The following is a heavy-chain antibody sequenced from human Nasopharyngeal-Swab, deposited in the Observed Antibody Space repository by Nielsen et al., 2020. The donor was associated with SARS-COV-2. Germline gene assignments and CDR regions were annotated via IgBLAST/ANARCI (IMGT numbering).Heavy chain of an antibody. D-gene: IGHD1-26*01. Sequence: GGSLRLSCAASGFTFSNYEMNWVRQAPGKGLEWVSYISSSGRNMYYADSVKGRFIISRDNATKSLFLQMNSLRAEDTAVYYCARARVGEGGRDYYYGMDVWGQGTTVTVSS. CDR2: ISSSGRNM. CDR3: ARARVGEGGRDYYYGMDV. V-gene: IGHV3-48*03. CDR1: GFTFSNYE. J-gene: IGHJ6*02.